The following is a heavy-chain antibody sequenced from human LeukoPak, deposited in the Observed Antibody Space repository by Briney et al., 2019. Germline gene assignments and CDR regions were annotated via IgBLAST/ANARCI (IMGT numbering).Heavy chain of an antibody. CDR3: AKDILTGYYYGMDV. Sequence: QPGGSLRLSCAASGFTFDDYAMHWVRQAPGKGLEWVSGISWNGGSIGYADSVKGRFTISRDNAKNSLYLQMNSLRAEDTALYYCAKDILTGYYYGMDVWGQGTTVTVSS. V-gene: IGHV3-9*01. CDR1: GFTFDDYA. D-gene: IGHD1-14*01. CDR2: ISWNGGSI. J-gene: IGHJ6*02.